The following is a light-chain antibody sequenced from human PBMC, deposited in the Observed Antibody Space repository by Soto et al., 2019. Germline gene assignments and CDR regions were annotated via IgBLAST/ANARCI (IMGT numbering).Light chain of an antibody. J-gene: IGKJ1*01. V-gene: IGKV3-11*01. CDR3: QQSYSIPWT. Sequence: EIVLTQSPATLSLSPGERANLSCWASQSVSNSLAWYQQRPGQSPRLLIYDVSTRATGIPARFGGSGSGTDFTLIISSLQPEDFATYYCQQSYSIPWTFGQGTKVEIK. CDR1: QSVSNS. CDR2: DVS.